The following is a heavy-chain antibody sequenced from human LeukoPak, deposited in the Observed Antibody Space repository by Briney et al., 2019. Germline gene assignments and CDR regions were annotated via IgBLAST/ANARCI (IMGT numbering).Heavy chain of an antibody. Sequence: GGTLRLSCAASGFTFSSYGMHWGREAPGKGLEGVAVIWYDGSNKYYADSVKGRFTISRDNSKYTLYLQMNSLRAEDTAVYYCPRCGYFAWFPPFDYWGQGTLVTVSS. CDR3: PRCGYFAWFPPFDY. CDR1: GFTFSSYG. J-gene: IGHJ4*02. CDR2: IWYDGSNK. V-gene: IGHV3-33*01. D-gene: IGHD3-9*01.